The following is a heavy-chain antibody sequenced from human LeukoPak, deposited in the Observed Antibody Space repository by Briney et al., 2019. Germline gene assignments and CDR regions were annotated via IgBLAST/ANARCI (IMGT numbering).Heavy chain of an antibody. D-gene: IGHD3-3*01. Sequence: GGSLRLSCAASGFTFSSYAMSWVRQAPGKGLEWVSAISGSGGSTYYADSVKGRFTISRDNSKNTLYLQMNSLRAEDTAVYYCAKDHPDDFWGGYYNAFDIWGQGTMVTVSS. CDR2: ISGSGGST. CDR3: AKDHPDDFWGGYYNAFDI. V-gene: IGHV3-23*01. CDR1: GFTFSSYA. J-gene: IGHJ3*02.